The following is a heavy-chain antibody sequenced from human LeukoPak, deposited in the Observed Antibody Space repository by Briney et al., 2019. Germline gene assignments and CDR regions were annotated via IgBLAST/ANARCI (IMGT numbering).Heavy chain of an antibody. CDR1: GFTFSSYD. V-gene: IGHV3-13*01. Sequence: PWGSLRLSCTASGFTFSSYDMHWVRQATGKGLEWVSAIGTAGDTYYPGSVKGRFTISRENAKNSLHLQMNSLRAGDTAVYYCARGGYDDAFDIWGQGTMVTVSS. CDR3: ARGGYDDAFDI. CDR2: IGTAGDT. D-gene: IGHD3-3*01. J-gene: IGHJ3*02.